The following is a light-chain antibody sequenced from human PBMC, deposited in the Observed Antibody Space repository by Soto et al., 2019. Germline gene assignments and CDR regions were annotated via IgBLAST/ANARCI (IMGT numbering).Light chain of an antibody. CDR1: SSDVGSYDL. CDR3: CSYAGSSTYVI. CDR2: EAN. Sequence: QSVLTQPASVSGSPGQSITISCTGTSSDVGSYDLVSWYQQRPGEAPKVIIFEANRRPSGVSDRFSGSKSGNTASLTISGLQADDEADYFCCSYAGSSTYVIFGGGTKLTVL. V-gene: IGLV2-23*01. J-gene: IGLJ2*01.